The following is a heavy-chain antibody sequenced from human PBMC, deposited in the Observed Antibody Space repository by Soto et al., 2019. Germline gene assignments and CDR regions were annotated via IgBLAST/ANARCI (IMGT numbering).Heavy chain of an antibody. CDR3: AREVPNSGYDPHYMDV. V-gene: IGHV3-64*01. D-gene: IGHD5-12*01. Sequence: GSLRLSCAASGFTFSSYAMHWVRQAPGKGLEYVSAISSNGGSTYYANSVKGRFTISRDNSKNTLYLQMGSLRAEDMAVYYCAREVPNSGYDPHYMDVWGKGTTVTVSS. CDR2: ISSNGGST. J-gene: IGHJ6*03. CDR1: GFTFSSYA.